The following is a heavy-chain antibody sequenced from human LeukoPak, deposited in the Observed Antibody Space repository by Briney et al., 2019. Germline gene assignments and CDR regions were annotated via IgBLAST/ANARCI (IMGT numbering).Heavy chain of an antibody. CDR2: IKQDGSEK. J-gene: IGHJ4*02. Sequence: GGSLRLSCAASGFTFSTYWMSWIRQAPGKGLEWVANIKQDGSEKYYVGSMEGRFTVSRDNAKNSLYLQMDSLRVEDTAVYYCAREGALDIGVDYWGQGTLVTVSS. D-gene: IGHD2-15*01. V-gene: IGHV3-7*03. CDR1: GFTFSTYW. CDR3: AREGALDIGVDY.